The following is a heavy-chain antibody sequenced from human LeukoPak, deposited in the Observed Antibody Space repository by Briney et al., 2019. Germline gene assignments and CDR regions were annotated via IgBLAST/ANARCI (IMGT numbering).Heavy chain of an antibody. CDR3: ARDSIQLWLRPFDY. CDR2: ISSSSSYI. V-gene: IGHV3-21*01. Sequence: GGSLRLSCAASGFTFSSYGMHWVRQAPGKGLEWVSSISSSSSYIYYADSVKGRFTISRDNAKNSLYLQMNSLRAEDTAVYYCARDSIQLWLRPFDYWGQGTLVTVSS. J-gene: IGHJ4*02. CDR1: GFTFSSYG. D-gene: IGHD5-18*01.